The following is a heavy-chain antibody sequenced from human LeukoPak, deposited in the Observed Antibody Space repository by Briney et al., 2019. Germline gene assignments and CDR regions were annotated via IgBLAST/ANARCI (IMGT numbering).Heavy chain of an antibody. D-gene: IGHD3-22*01. V-gene: IGHV5-51*01. CDR3: ARPNITYYYDSSGYDGFDV. Sequence: GESLKISCKGSGYNFTNYWIAWVRQMPGKGLEWMGINYPNDSDTRYGPSFQGHVSISADKSINTAYLKWSSLKASDTAMYFCARPNITYYYDSSGYDGFDVWGQGTMVTVSS. CDR1: GYNFTNYW. J-gene: IGHJ3*01. CDR2: NYPNDSDT.